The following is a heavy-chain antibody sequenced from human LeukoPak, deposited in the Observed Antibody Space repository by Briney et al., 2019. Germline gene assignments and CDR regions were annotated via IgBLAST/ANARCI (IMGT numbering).Heavy chain of an antibody. D-gene: IGHD3-10*01. CDR2: ISSSSRTI. Sequence: GGSLRLSCAASGFTFSSYSMNWVRQAPGKGLEWVSYISSSSRTIYYADSVKGRFTISRDNAKNSLYLQMNSLRAEDTAVYYCARDLLWFGEFSYEDVWGKGTTVTVSS. J-gene: IGHJ6*04. V-gene: IGHV3-48*01. CDR3: ARDLLWFGEFSYEDV. CDR1: GFTFSSYS.